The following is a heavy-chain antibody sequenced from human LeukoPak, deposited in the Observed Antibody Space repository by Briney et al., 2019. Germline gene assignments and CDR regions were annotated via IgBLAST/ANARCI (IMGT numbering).Heavy chain of an antibody. CDR3: ARTQTLDF. J-gene: IGHJ4*02. V-gene: IGHV1-2*02. CDR1: GYTFTGFY. CDR2: TNPNSDVT. D-gene: IGHD4-23*01. Sequence: ASVKVSCKASGYTFTGFYIHWVRQAPGQGLEWMGWTNPNSDVTSYAQKFKGRVTMTTDTSISTAYMELSGLRSDDTAVYHCARTQTLDFWGQGTLVTVSP.